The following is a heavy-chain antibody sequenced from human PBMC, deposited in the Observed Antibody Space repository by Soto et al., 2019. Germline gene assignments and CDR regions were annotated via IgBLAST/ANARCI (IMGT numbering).Heavy chain of an antibody. J-gene: IGHJ4*02. D-gene: IGHD6-6*01. Sequence: GGSLRLSCEASGFSVSSNYMSWVRQAPGKGLEWVSAVSGDGYGSYHADSVKSRFTISRDNSKNTLFLQMNGLRAEDTAVYYCAKGSASVRPYYFDYWGQGTQVTVSS. CDR1: GFSVSSNY. CDR3: AKGSASVRPYYFDY. CDR2: VSGDGYGS. V-gene: IGHV3-23*01.